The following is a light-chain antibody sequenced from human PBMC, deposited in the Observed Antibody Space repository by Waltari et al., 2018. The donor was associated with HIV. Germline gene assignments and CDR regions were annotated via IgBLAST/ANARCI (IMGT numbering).Light chain of an antibody. V-gene: IGLV1-44*01. CDR3: STWDDGLDGPV. CDR2: TDN. J-gene: IGLJ3*02. CDR1: SPHIGSNT. Sequence: QSVLTQPPSASGTPGQRVSISCSGSSPHIGSNTVNWYQQLPGPAPKLLIYTDNQRPSGVPDRFSGYKSDTSASLAIIGLQSEDEADYYCSTWDDGLDGPVFGGGTKLTVL.